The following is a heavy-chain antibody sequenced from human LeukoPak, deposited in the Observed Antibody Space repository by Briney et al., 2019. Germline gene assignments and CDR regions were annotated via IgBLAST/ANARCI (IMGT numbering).Heavy chain of an antibody. Sequence: ASVKVSCKASGVTFSDYALNWVRQAPGQGLEWMGWINPNSGGTNYAQKFQGRVTMTRDTSISTAYMELSRLRSDDTAVYYCARGRVVVITYYYYYYMDVWGKGTTVTISS. D-gene: IGHD3-22*01. CDR2: INPNSGGT. V-gene: IGHV1-2*02. CDR3: ARGRVVVITYYYYYYMDV. CDR1: GVTFSDYA. J-gene: IGHJ6*03.